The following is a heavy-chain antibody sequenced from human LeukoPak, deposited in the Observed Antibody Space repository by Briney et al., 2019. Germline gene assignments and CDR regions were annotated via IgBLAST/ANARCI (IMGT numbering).Heavy chain of an antibody. D-gene: IGHD4-17*01. Sequence: GGSLRLSCAASGFTFDDYAMHWVRHAPGKGLEWVSGISWNSGSIGYADSVKGRFTISRDNAKNSLYLQMNSLRAEDTAMYYCAKDLTTVTTDAFDIWGQGTMVTVSS. CDR1: GFTFDDYA. CDR3: AKDLTTVTTDAFDI. CDR2: ISWNSGSI. V-gene: IGHV3-9*01. J-gene: IGHJ3*02.